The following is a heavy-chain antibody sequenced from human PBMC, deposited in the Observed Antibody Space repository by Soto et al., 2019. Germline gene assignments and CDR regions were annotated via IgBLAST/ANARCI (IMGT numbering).Heavy chain of an antibody. CDR2: TYYRSKWNY. CDR1: GDNVSANSAA. CDR3: VRQPLATLALYCMDV. Sequence: SQTLSLTGAIAGDNVSANSAAWNWIRQSPSRGLEWLGRTYYRSKWNYDYAESVKSRMSITPDTANNQFSLQLNSVTPEDTAVYYCVRQPLATLALYCMDVWGQGTTVTVSS. D-gene: IGHD6-6*01. J-gene: IGHJ6*02. V-gene: IGHV6-1*01.